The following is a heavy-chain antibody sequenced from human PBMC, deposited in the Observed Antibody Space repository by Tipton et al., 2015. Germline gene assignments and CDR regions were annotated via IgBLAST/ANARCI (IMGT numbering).Heavy chain of an antibody. CDR3: ARDEAYETGAFDI. CDR2: IYYTGNS. Sequence: SCTVSGVSISSYYWNWIRQPPGKGLEWIGYIYYTGNSKYNPSLKSRVTMSVDVSRKQFSLSLSSVAAADTAVYYCARDEAYETGAFDIWGQGTLVTVSS. D-gene: IGHD5-12*01. J-gene: IGHJ3*02. CDR1: GVSISSYY. V-gene: IGHV4-59*01.